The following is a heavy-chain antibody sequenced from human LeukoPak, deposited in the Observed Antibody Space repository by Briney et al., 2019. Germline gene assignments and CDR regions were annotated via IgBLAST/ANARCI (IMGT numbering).Heavy chain of an antibody. J-gene: IGHJ4*02. CDR3: ARHYYESSGYRRDYYFDH. D-gene: IGHD3-22*01. V-gene: IGHV4-39*01. Sequence: SETLSLTCTVSGGSITSSSDYWGWIRQSPGRGLEWVGSVRYGGRTYYNPSLRSRLTMSVDTSKNQFSLKLTAVTAADTAVYHCARHYYESSGYRRDYYFDHWGQGTLVTVSS. CDR1: GGSITSSSDY. CDR2: VRYGGRT.